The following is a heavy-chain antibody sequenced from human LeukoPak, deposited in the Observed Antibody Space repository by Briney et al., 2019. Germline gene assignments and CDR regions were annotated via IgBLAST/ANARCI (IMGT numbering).Heavy chain of an antibody. CDR3: TTGCSSTSCYEDYYGMDV. Sequence: GGSLRLSCAASGFTVTNAWMNWVRQAPGRGLEWVGRIKGKPDGGTTDYAEPVKGRFVISRDDSKSTVYLQMNSLKTEDTAVYYCTTGCSSTSCYEDYYGMDVWGQGTTVTVSS. CDR1: GFTVTNAW. J-gene: IGHJ6*02. V-gene: IGHV3-15*01. D-gene: IGHD2-2*01. CDR2: IKGKPDGGTT.